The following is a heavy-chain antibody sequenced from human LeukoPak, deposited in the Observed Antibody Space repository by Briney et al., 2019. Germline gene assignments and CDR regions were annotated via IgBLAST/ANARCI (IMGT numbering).Heavy chain of an antibody. CDR1: GFTFHNYA. J-gene: IGHJ4*02. D-gene: IGHD5/OR15-5a*01. V-gene: IGHV3-43*02. Sequence: GSLRLSCAASGFTFHNYAIHWVRQAPGKGLEWVSLTSGDGITTYFADSVKGRFTIPRDNSKSSLFLQMNSLRTEDTALYYCARDHVYGGADYWGQGTLVTVSS. CDR3: ARDHVYGGADY. CDR2: TSGDGITT.